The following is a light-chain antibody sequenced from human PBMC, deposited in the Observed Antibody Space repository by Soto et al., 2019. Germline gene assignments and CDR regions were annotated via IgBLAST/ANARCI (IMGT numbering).Light chain of an antibody. CDR1: SYNIGAGYD. Sequence: QSVLTQPPSVSGAPGQRVTISCTGSSYNIGAGYDVHWYQQLPGTAPKLLIYGNSNRPSGVPDRFSGSKSGTSASLAITGLQAGDEADYYCQSYDSSLSGWLFGGGTKLTVL. CDR2: GNS. J-gene: IGLJ3*02. V-gene: IGLV1-40*01. CDR3: QSYDSSLSGWL.